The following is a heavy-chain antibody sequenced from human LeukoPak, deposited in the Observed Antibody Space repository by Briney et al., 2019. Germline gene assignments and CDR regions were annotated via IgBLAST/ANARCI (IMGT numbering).Heavy chain of an antibody. CDR2: SRNKANGHTT. V-gene: IGHV3-72*01. CDR3: ARGEVGYCSRTTCYGFDY. J-gene: IGHJ4*02. D-gene: IGHD2-2*01. Sequence: GGSLRLSCAASGFTFSSYAMSWVRQAPGKGLEWVGRSRNKANGHTTEYAASVKGRFTISRDDSRDSLYLQMNSLKTEDTAVYYCARGEVGYCSRTTCYGFDYWGQGALVTVSS. CDR1: GFTFSSYA.